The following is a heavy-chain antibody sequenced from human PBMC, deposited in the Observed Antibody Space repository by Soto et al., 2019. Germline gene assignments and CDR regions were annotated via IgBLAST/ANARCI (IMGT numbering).Heavy chain of an antibody. D-gene: IGHD2-8*01. CDR1: GFTFSSYA. CDR2: ISGSGGST. Sequence: GGSLRLSCAASGFTFSSYAMSWVRQAPGKGLEWVSAISGSGGSTYYADSVKGRFTISRDNSKNTLYLQMNSLRAEDTAVYYCAKNPPGYCTNGVCSSMDYWGQGTLVTVSS. V-gene: IGHV3-23*01. J-gene: IGHJ4*02. CDR3: AKNPPGYCTNGVCSSMDY.